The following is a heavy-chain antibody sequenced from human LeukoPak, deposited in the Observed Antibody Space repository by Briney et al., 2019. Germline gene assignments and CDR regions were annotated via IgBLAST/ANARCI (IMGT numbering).Heavy chain of an antibody. J-gene: IGHJ3*02. Sequence: GGSLRLSCAASGFTFSSYAMSWVRQAPGKGLECISGFSGSGGSTYYADSVKGRFTISRDNSKNTLYLQMNSLRAEDTAVYYCARDSGNYLDAFDIWGQGTMVTVSS. CDR3: ARDSGNYLDAFDI. CDR1: GFTFSSYA. V-gene: IGHV3-23*01. CDR2: FSGSGGST. D-gene: IGHD1-7*01.